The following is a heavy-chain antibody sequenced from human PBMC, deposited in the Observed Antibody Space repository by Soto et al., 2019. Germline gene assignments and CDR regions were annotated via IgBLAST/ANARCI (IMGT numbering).Heavy chain of an antibody. J-gene: IGHJ6*02. D-gene: IGHD5-18*01. Sequence: EVQLVESGGGLVQPGRSLRLSCAASGFGFDAYAMHWVRQAPGKGLEWVSGISWNSHSIGYADSLRGRFTITRDNAKKSLYLQMNGLRAEDTAVYYCAKDRGRAIHLWSSPRYFGMDVWGQGITVTVSS. CDR1: GFGFDAYA. CDR3: AKDRGRAIHLWSSPRYFGMDV. CDR2: ISWNSHSI. V-gene: IGHV3-9*01.